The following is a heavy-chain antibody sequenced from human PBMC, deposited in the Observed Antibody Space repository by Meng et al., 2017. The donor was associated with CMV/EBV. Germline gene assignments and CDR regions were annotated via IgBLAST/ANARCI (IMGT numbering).Heavy chain of an antibody. CDR2: ISYDGSNK. D-gene: IGHD3-10*01. V-gene: IGHV3-30*03. CDR1: GFTFSSYS. CDR3: ARVTASSRTGSYYNGNY. Sequence: GGSLRLSCAASGFTFSSYSMNWVRQAPGKGLEWVAVISYDGSNKYYADSVKGRFTISRDNSKNTLYLQMNSLRAEDTAVYYCARVTASSRTGSYYNGNYWGQGTLVTVSS. J-gene: IGHJ4*02.